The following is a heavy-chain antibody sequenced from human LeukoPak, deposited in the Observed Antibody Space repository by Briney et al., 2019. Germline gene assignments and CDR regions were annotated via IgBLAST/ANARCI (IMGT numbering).Heavy chain of an antibody. CDR2: INPSGGST. CDR1: GYTFTSYY. V-gene: IGHV1-46*01. D-gene: IGHD2-2*01. Sequence: ASVKVSCKASGYTFTSYYMHWVRQAPGQGLEWMGIINPSGGSTSYAQKFQGRVTMTRDTTTSTAYMELSSLRSEDTAVYYCARAHCSSTSCYGFSGYYYYGMDVWGQGTTVIVSS. J-gene: IGHJ6*02. CDR3: ARAHCSSTSCYGFSGYYYYGMDV.